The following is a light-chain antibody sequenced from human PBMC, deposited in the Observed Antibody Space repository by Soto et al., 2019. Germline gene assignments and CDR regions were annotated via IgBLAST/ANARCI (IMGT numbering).Light chain of an antibody. CDR2: GAS. J-gene: IGKJ1*01. CDR3: QQYETFSGT. CDR1: QSVNSN. V-gene: IGKV3-15*01. Sequence: EIVMTQSPATLSVSPGERATLSCRASQSVNSNLAWYQQKPGQAPRLLVYGASTRATGIPARFSGSGSGTAFTLTISSLQSEDFATYYCQQYETFSGTFGPGTKVEI.